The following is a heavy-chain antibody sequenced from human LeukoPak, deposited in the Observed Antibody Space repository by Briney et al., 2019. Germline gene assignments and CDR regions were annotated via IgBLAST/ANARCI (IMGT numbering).Heavy chain of an antibody. CDR1: GFTFSSYA. CDR2: ISYDGSNK. Sequence: GGSLGLSCAASGFTFSSYAMHWVRQAPGKGLEWVAVISYDGSNKYYADSVKGRFTISRDNSKNTLYLQMNSLRAEDTAVYYCAREGEVLYFDWSNWFDPWGQGTLVTVSS. D-gene: IGHD3-9*01. CDR3: AREGEVLYFDWSNWFDP. V-gene: IGHV3-30*04. J-gene: IGHJ5*02.